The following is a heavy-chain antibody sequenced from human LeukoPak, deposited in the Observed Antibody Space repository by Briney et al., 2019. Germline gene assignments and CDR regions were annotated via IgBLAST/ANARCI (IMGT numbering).Heavy chain of an antibody. V-gene: IGHV3-7*01. CDR1: GFTFSSYW. CDR3: ATVQSTITAGGGTYYCDGVDV. J-gene: IGHJ6*02. D-gene: IGHD4-11*01. CDR2: IKQDGSEK. Sequence: AGGSLRFSCAASGFTFSSYWMSWVRQAPGKGLEWVANIKQDGSEKYYVDSVKGRFTISRDNSNNTLDLQMNSLRAEDTAVYYCATVQSTITAGGGTYYCDGVDVWGQGTTVTVSS.